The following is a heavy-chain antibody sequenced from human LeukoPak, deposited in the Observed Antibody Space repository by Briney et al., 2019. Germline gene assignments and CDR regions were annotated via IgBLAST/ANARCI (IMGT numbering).Heavy chain of an antibody. Sequence: PSRTLSLTCTVSGGSISSGGYYWSWIRQHPGKGLEWIGYIYYSGSTYYNPSLKSRVTISVDTSKNQFSLKLSSVTAANTAVYYCAREGAVGATLPYSTGYFDYWGQGTLVTVSS. J-gene: IGHJ4*02. CDR3: AREGAVGATLPYSTGYFDY. CDR1: GGSISSGGYY. V-gene: IGHV4-31*03. D-gene: IGHD1-26*01. CDR2: IYYSGST.